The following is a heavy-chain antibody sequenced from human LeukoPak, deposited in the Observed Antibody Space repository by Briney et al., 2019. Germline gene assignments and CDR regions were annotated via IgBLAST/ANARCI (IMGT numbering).Heavy chain of an antibody. V-gene: IGHV3-74*01. D-gene: IGHD2-15*01. Sequence: PGGSLRLSCAASGFTFSSYSMNWVRQAPGKGLVWVSRINSDGSSTSYADSVKGRFTISRDNAKNTLYLQMNSLRAEDTAVYYCARGGGMVAANHETDYWGQGTLVTVSS. J-gene: IGHJ4*02. CDR2: INSDGSST. CDR3: ARGGGMVAANHETDY. CDR1: GFTFSSYS.